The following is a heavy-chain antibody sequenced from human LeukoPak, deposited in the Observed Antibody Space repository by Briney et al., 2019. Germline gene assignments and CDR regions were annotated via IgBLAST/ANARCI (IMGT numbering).Heavy chain of an antibody. CDR3: ATGWFIDY. CDR2: IYYSGST. D-gene: IGHD2-15*01. Sequence: SETLSLTCTVSGDSISSTSYYWGWIRQPPGKRLEWIGSIYYSGSTYYNPSLKSRVTISVDTSENQFSLKLSSVTAADTAVYYCATGWFIDYWGQGTLITVSS. V-gene: IGHV4-39*01. CDR1: GDSISSTSYY. J-gene: IGHJ4*02.